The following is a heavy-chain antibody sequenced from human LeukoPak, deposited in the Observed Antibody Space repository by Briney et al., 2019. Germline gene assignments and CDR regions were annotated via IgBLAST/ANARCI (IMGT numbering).Heavy chain of an antibody. D-gene: IGHD5-18*01. Sequence: PSETLSLTCTVSGGSISSYYWSWIRQPPGKGLEWIGYIYYSGSTNYNPSLKSRVTISVDTSKNQFSLKLSSVTAADTAVYYCARDQDTADDAFDIWGQGTMVTASS. CDR2: IYYSGST. J-gene: IGHJ3*02. V-gene: IGHV4-59*01. CDR3: ARDQDTADDAFDI. CDR1: GGSISSYY.